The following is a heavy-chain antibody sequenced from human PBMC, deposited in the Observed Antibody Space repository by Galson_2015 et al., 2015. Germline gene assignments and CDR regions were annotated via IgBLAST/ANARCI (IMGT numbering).Heavy chain of an antibody. CDR3: ARVGWVVVPAAMPYYYYYMDV. CDR1: GYTFTSYG. J-gene: IGHJ6*03. V-gene: IGHV1-18*01. CDR2: ISAYNGNT. D-gene: IGHD2-2*01. Sequence: SVKVSCKASGYTFTSYGISWVRQAPGQGLEWMGWISAYNGNTNYAQKLQGRITMTTDTSTSTAYMELRSLRSDDTAVYYCARVGWVVVPAAMPYYYYYMDVWGKGTTVTVSS.